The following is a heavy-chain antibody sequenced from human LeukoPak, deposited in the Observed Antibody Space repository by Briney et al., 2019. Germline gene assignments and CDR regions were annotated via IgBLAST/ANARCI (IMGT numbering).Heavy chain of an antibody. CDR1: GGSISNSGYY. Sequence: SETLSLTCTVSGGSISNSGYYWGWIRQPPGKGLEWIGSIYYTGNTYYYPSLNSRVTISVDTSKNQFSLKLSSVTDADTAIYYCARLTSGWYVIYWGQGTLVTVSS. D-gene: IGHD6-19*01. CDR2: IYYTGNT. J-gene: IGHJ4*02. CDR3: ARLTSGWYVIY. V-gene: IGHV4-39*01.